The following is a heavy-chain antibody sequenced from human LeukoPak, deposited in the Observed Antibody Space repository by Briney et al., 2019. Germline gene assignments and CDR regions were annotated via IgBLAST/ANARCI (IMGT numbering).Heavy chain of an antibody. V-gene: IGHV3-7*05. D-gene: IGHD5/OR15-5a*01. CDR1: GLRFTSYW. J-gene: IGHJ5*02. Sequence: PGGSLRLSCAASGLRFTSYWMSWVRQAPGKGLEWVASINHDGSEKYYVDSVKGRFTISRDNAKNSLYLQMNSLRAEDTAVYHCARVVVSTTNRSVPSGQGTLVTVSS. CDR2: INHDGSEK. CDR3: ARVVVSTTNRSVP.